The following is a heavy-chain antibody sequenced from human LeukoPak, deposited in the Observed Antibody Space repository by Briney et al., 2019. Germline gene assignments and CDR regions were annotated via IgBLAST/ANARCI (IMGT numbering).Heavy chain of an antibody. CDR2: IYPNDSDT. D-gene: IGHD6-19*01. V-gene: IGHV5-51*01. J-gene: IGHJ6*02. Sequence: GESLKISCKGSGYSFTTYWIGWVRQMPGKGLEWMGIIYPNDSDTRYSPSFQGQVTISADKSITTAYLQWSSLKASDTAMYYCARPSNSGWYQYGMDVWGQGTTVTVSS. CDR3: ARPSNSGWYQYGMDV. CDR1: GYSFTTYW.